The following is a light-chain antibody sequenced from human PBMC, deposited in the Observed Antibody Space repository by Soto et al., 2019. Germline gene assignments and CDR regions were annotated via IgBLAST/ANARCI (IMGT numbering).Light chain of an antibody. CDR1: QSVGTY. CDR2: GPS. CDR3: QQYKDWPPWT. V-gene: IGKV3-15*01. Sequence: ETVMTQSPVTLSVSPGERATLSCRASQSVGTYVAWYQQKPGQAPRLLIYGPSTRATGIPARFSGSGSGTEFTLTISSLQSEDFAVYYCQQYKDWPPWTFGKGTKVDIK. J-gene: IGKJ1*01.